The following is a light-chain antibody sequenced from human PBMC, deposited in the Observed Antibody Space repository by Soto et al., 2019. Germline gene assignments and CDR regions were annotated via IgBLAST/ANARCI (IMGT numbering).Light chain of an antibody. Sequence: DIQMTQSPSTLSASVGDRVTITCRASQSISSSLAWYQQKPGKAPKLLIYKESSIESGVPSRFSGSGAGTAFTFTISSVQPDDVASYYCQRYNSYWTFGQGTKVEIK. CDR1: QSISSS. J-gene: IGKJ1*01. CDR3: QRYNSYWT. CDR2: KES. V-gene: IGKV1-5*03.